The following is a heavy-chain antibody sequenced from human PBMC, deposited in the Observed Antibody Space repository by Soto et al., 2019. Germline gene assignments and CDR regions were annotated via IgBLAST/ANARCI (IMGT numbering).Heavy chain of an antibody. CDR3: TSGSCGRAFDCY. CDR2: MNQDGSQK. CDR1: GFIFSSYW. V-gene: IGHV3-7*01. D-gene: IGHD3-9*01. J-gene: IGHJ4*02. Sequence: EVQLVESGGGLVQPGGSLRLSCAASGFIFSSYWMSWVRQAPGKGLEWVANMNQDGSQKYYVDSVKGRFTISRDNAKNSLYLQMNSLRAEDTAVYYCTSGSCGRAFDCYWGQGTLVTVSS.